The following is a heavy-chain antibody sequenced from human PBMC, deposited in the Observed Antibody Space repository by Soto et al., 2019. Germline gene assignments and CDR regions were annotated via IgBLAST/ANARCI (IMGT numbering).Heavy chain of an antibody. J-gene: IGHJ4*02. CDR3: ARTKYYFDSTAYIFDC. V-gene: IGHV4-30-4*01. CDR2: IYHSGGT. Sequence: SETLSLTCAVYGGSISSGDYWSWIRQPPGKGLEWIGYIYHSGGTYYNPSLKSRVTMSVDTSQNQFSLKLSSVTAADTAVYYCARTKYYFDSTAYIFDCWGQGALVTVSS. D-gene: IGHD3-22*01. CDR1: GGSISSGDY.